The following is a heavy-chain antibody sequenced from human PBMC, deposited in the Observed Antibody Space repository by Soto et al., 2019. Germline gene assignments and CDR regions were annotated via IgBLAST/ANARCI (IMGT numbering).Heavy chain of an antibody. CDR3: ARLPGRSLFDY. CDR2: IYHSGST. V-gene: IGHV4-59*01. J-gene: IGHJ4*02. CDR1: GGSISSYY. Sequence: KPSETLSLTCVVSGGSISSYYWSWIRQPPGKGLEWIGYIYHSGSTTYNPSLKSRGTMSVDTSKNQFSLRLSSVTAAGTAVYYCARLPGRSLFDYWGQGTLVTVSS. D-gene: IGHD3-10*01.